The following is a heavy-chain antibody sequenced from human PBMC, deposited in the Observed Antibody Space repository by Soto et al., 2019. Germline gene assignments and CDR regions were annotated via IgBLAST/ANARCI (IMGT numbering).Heavy chain of an antibody. CDR2: IYHSGST. CDR1: GGSISSYY. Sequence: PSETLSLTCTVSGGSISSYYWSWIRQPPGKGLEWIGYIYHSGSTYYNPSLKSRVTISVDRSKNQFSLKLSSVTAADTAVYYCARVQDLGTVAFWGQGTLVTVSS. V-gene: IGHV4-59*12. D-gene: IGHD3-3*02. J-gene: IGHJ4*02. CDR3: ARVQDLGTVAF.